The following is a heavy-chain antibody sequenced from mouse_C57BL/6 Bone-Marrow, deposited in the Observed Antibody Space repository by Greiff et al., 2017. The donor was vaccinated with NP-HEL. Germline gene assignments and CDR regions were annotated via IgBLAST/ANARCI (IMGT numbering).Heavy chain of an antibody. CDR1: GYTFTSYG. CDR2: IYPRSGNT. Sequence: VKLMESGAELARPGASVKLSCKASGYTFTSYGIRWVKQSTGQGLEWIGEIYPRSGNTYYNEKFKGKATLTADKSSSTAYMELRSLTSEDSAVYFCADAWFAYWGQGTLVTVSA. V-gene: IGHV1-81*01. CDR3: ADAWFAY. J-gene: IGHJ3*01.